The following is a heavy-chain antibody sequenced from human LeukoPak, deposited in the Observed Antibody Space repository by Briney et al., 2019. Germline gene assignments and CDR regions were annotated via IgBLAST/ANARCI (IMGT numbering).Heavy chain of an antibody. J-gene: IGHJ2*01. CDR1: GGSFSGYY. CDR3: ARGLVVVAALWYFDL. V-gene: IGHV4-34*01. D-gene: IGHD2-15*01. Sequence: TSSETLSLTCAVYGGSFSGYYWSWIRQPPGKGLEWIGEINHSGSTNYNPSLKSRVTISVDTSKNQFSLKLSSVTAADTAVYYCARGLVVVAALWYFDLWGRGTLDTVSS. CDR2: INHSGST.